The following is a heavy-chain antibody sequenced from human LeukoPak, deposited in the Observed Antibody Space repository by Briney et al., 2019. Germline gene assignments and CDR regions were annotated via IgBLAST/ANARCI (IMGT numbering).Heavy chain of an antibody. CDR2: IYGGGTT. CDR1: GFTFSSYA. J-gene: IGHJ4*02. V-gene: IGHV3-23*03. CDR3: AKSFPYYYGSGSYYINPFDS. D-gene: IGHD3-10*01. Sequence: PGGSLRLSCAASGFTFSSYAMSWVRQAPGKGLEWVSIIYGGGTTYYADSVKGRFTISRDNSKNTLYPQMNSLRAEDTAIYYCAKSFPYYYGSGSYYINPFDSWGQGTLVTVSS.